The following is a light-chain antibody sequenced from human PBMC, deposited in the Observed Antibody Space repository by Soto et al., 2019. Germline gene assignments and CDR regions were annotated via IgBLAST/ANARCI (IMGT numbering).Light chain of an antibody. Sequence: EIVLTQSPGTLSLSPGERATLSCRASQSVSSSYLAWYQQKPGQAPRLLIYDASRATGIPDRFSGSGSGTEFTLTITRLEPEDFAVYYCQHYGTSALFGPGTKVDI. V-gene: IGKV3-20*01. CDR3: QHYGTSAL. CDR2: DAS. CDR1: QSVSSSY. J-gene: IGKJ3*01.